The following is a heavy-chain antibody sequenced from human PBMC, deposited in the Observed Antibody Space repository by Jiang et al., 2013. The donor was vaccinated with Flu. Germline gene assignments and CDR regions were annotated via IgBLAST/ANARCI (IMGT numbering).Heavy chain of an antibody. CDR3: ARPSGYCSGGSCYSAKYFQH. Sequence: LLKPSETLSLTCAVYGGSFSGYYWSWIRQPPGKGLEWIGEINHSGSTNYNPSLKSRVTISVDTSKNQFSLKLSSVTAADTAVYYCARPSGYCSGGSCYSAKYFQHWGQG. D-gene: IGHD2-15*01. J-gene: IGHJ1*01. CDR2: INHSGST. V-gene: IGHV4-34*01. CDR1: GGSFSGYY.